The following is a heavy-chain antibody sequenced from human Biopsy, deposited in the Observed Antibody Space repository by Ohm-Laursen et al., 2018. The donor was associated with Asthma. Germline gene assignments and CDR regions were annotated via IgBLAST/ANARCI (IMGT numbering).Heavy chain of an antibody. CDR2: IYWDDYN. CDR3: ALSQDSGFDDHSPSWFDP. J-gene: IGHJ5*02. V-gene: IGHV2-5*02. D-gene: IGHD3-9*01. Sequence: PTQTLTLTCSFSGFSLRTPGVGVGWTRQSPGKALGWLAFIYWDDYNLFRPSLKRRLTITKDPSKNQVVLTMTKIEPVDSGTYYCALSQDSGFDDHSPSWFDPWGQGTLVTVSS. CDR1: GFSLRTPGVG.